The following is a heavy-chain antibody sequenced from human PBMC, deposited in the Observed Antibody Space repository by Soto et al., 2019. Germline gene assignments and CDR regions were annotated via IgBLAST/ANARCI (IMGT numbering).Heavy chain of an antibody. V-gene: IGHV1-69*01. CDR2: IIPIFGTA. CDR1: GGTFSSYA. Sequence: QVQLVQSGAEVKKPGSSVKVSCKASGGTFSSYAISWVRQAPGQGLEWMGGIIPIFGTANYAQKFQGRVTITADEFTSTVYMEVSSLRSEDTAVYYCARVGRKGYCSSWYCFDCWGQGTLVTVSS. J-gene: IGHJ4*02. D-gene: IGHD6-13*01. CDR3: ARVGRKGYCSSWYCFDC.